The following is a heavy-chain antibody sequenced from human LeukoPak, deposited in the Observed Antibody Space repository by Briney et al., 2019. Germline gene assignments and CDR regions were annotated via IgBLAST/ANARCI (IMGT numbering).Heavy chain of an antibody. J-gene: IGHJ4*02. D-gene: IGHD3-10*01. CDR1: GFTFSNAW. V-gene: IGHV3-15*01. CDR3: TTGLEWFGELGY. Sequence: GGSLRLSCAASGFTFSNAWMSWVRQAPGKGLDWVGRIKSKTDGETRDYAAPVKGRFTISRDDSKNTLYLQVNSLKSEDTAVYYCTTGLEWFGELGYWGQGTLVTVSS. CDR2: IKSKTDGETR.